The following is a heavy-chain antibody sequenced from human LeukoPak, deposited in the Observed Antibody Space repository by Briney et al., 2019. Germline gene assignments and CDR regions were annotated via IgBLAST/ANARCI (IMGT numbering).Heavy chain of an antibody. J-gene: IGHJ4*02. CDR2: ISWNSGSI. CDR3: AKDKWPFGIAVALGPFDY. Sequence: GRSLRLSCAASGFTFDDYAMYWVRQAPGKGLEWVSVISWNSGSIGYADSVKGRFTISRDNAKNSLYLQMNSLRAEDMALYYCAKDKWPFGIAVALGPFDYWGQGTLVTVSS. CDR1: GFTFDDYA. V-gene: IGHV3-9*03. D-gene: IGHD6-19*01.